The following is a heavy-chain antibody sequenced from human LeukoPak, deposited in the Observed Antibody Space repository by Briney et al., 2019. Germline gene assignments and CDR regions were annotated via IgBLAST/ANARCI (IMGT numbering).Heavy chain of an antibody. V-gene: IGHV3-21*01. CDR2: ISTSSSYI. Sequence: GGSLRLSCAASGFTFSSYSMNWVRQAPGKGLEWVSSISTSSSYIYYADSVKGRFTIPRDNAKNSLYLQMNSLRAEDTAVYYCAKDGRDCGGDCYSGYFDYWGQGTLVTVSS. J-gene: IGHJ4*02. CDR3: AKDGRDCGGDCYSGYFDY. CDR1: GFTFSSYS. D-gene: IGHD2-21*02.